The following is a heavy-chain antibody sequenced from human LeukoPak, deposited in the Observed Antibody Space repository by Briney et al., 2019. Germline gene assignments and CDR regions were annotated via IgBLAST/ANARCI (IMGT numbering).Heavy chain of an antibody. D-gene: IGHD4-11*01. CDR1: GFTFSSYG. CDR3: ARDVGAPHYYSNYVVDV. Sequence: GGSLRLSCAASGFTFSSYGMTWVRQAPGKGLEWVSYISSSSSTIYYADSVKGRFTISRDNAKNSLYLQMNSLRAEDTAVYYCARDVGAPHYYSNYVVDVWGKGTTVTVSS. V-gene: IGHV3-48*01. J-gene: IGHJ6*04. CDR2: ISSSSSTI.